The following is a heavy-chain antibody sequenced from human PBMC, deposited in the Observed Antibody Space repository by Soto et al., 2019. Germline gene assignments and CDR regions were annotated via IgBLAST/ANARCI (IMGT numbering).Heavy chain of an antibody. V-gene: IGHV3-49*03. D-gene: IGHD6-19*01. Sequence: GGSLRLSCTASGFTFGDYAMSWFRQAPGKGLEWVGFIRSKAYGGTTEFAASVKGRFTISRDDSKSIAYLQMNSLKTEDTAVYYCTRDKGLRWLVNIDYWGQGTLVTVSS. CDR1: GFTFGDYA. J-gene: IGHJ4*02. CDR2: IRSKAYGGTT. CDR3: TRDKGLRWLVNIDY.